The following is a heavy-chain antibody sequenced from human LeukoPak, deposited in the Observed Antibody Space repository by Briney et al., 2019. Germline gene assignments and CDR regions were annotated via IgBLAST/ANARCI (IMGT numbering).Heavy chain of an antibody. CDR1: GFTFSSYA. D-gene: IGHD2-2*01. CDR3: AKVMNCSSTSCKTPLEFDY. V-gene: IGHV3-23*01. Sequence: GGSLRLSCAASGFTFSSYAMSWVRQAPGKGLEWVSAISGSGGSTYYADSVKGRFTISRDNSKSTLYLQMNSLRAEDTAVYYCAKVMNCSSTSCKTPLEFDYWGQGTLVTVSS. CDR2: ISGSGGST. J-gene: IGHJ4*02.